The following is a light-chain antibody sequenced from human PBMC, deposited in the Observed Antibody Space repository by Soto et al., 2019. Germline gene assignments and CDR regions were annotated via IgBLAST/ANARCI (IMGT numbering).Light chain of an antibody. J-gene: IGKJ4*01. Sequence: EIVLTQSPGTLSLSPGERAALSCRASQSVSSTYLAWYQHKPGQAPRLLIYGASSRATGIPDRFSGSGSGTDFTLTISRLEPEDFAVYYCQQHGSSQTFGGGTKVEIK. CDR2: GAS. V-gene: IGKV3-20*01. CDR1: QSVSSTY. CDR3: QQHGSSQT.